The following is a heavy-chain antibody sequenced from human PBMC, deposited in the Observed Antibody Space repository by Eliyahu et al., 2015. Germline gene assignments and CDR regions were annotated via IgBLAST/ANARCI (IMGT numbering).Heavy chain of an antibody. Sequence: QVQLVESGGGVVQPGRXLXLPCXAXGFPLXTHSGMHWVRQAPGKGLEGVALISYDGTNKHYADSVKGRFTISRDNSKNTLYLPMSSLRADDTAVYYCAKENSPFDSSQLPSYWGPGTLVTVSS. CDR2: ISYDGTNK. D-gene: IGHD3-22*01. CDR1: GFPLXTHSG. J-gene: IGHJ4*02. CDR3: AKENSPFDSSQLPSY. V-gene: IGHV3-30*18.